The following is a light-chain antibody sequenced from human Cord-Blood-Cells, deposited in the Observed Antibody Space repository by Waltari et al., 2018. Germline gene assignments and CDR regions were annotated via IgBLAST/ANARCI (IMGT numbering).Light chain of an antibody. V-gene: IGLV3-1*01. J-gene: IGLJ2*01. CDR1: KLGDKY. CDR2: QDS. Sequence: SYELTQPPSVSVSPGQTASITCSGDKLGDKYACWYKQKPGQSPVLVIYQDSKRPSGIPERFSGSNSGNTATLTISGTQAMDEADYYCQAWDSSTVRVFGGGTKLTVL. CDR3: QAWDSSTVRV.